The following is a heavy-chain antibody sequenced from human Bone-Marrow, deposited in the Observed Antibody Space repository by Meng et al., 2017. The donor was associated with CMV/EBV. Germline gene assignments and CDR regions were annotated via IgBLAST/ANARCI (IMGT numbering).Heavy chain of an antibody. CDR2: ISSSSSYI. CDR3: AGYCTGGSVYSPYYYGMDV. CDR1: GFTFSSYS. J-gene: IGHJ6*02. D-gene: IGHD2-15*01. V-gene: IGHV3-21*01. Sequence: GESLKISCAASGFTFSSYSMNWVRQAPGKGLELVSSISSSSSYIYYADSVKGRFTISRDNAKNHSSLKLCSVTAADTAVYYCAGYCTGGSVYSPYYYGMDVWGQGTTVTVSS.